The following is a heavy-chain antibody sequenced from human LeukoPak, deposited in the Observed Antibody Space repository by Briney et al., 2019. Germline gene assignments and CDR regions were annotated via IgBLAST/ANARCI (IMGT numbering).Heavy chain of an antibody. Sequence: GGSLRLSCEASGFSMSVYWMSWVRQAPGKGLEWVGNIKQDGSERNYVDSVKGRFTISRDNAKKSLYLQMNSLRAEDTAVYYRARDWGAYYHFFDYWDQGTLVTVSS. V-gene: IGHV3-7*01. D-gene: IGHD3-22*01. CDR2: IKQDGSER. J-gene: IGHJ4*02. CDR3: ARDWGAYYHFFDY. CDR1: GFSMSVYW.